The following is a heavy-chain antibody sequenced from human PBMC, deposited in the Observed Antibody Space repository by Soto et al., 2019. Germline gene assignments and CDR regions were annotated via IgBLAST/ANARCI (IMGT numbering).Heavy chain of an antibody. Sequence: GGSLRLSCSASGFNFNSYTMNWVRQAPGKGLEWVSSIRRFSDRTYYAYSVKGRFAIFIANSENSVYLQVNSLIAEDTAVYYCARVGAYFGEFDYFDXWGQGTPFTVSX. V-gene: IGHV3-21*06. CDR2: IRRFSDRT. CDR3: ARVGAYFGEFDYFDX. D-gene: IGHD3-10*01. J-gene: IGHJ4*02. CDR1: GFNFNSYT.